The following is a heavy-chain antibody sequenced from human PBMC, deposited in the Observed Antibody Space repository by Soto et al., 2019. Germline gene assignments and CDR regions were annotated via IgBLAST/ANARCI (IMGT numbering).Heavy chain of an antibody. Sequence: GESLKISCKGSGYSFTSYWIGWVRQMPGKGLEWMGIIYPGDSDTRYSPSFQGQVTISADKSISTAYLQWSSLKASDTAMYYCARHGAGYSSSSWYYEFSYWGQGTLVTVSS. D-gene: IGHD6-13*01. CDR1: GYSFTSYW. V-gene: IGHV5-51*01. J-gene: IGHJ4*02. CDR3: ARHGAGYSSSSWYYEFSY. CDR2: IYPGDSDT.